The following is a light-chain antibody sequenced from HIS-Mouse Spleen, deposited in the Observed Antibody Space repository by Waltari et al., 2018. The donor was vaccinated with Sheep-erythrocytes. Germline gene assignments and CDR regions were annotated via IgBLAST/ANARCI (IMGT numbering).Light chain of an antibody. J-gene: IGLJ3*02. CDR2: EGS. CDR3: CSYAGSSTPWV. CDR1: TSPVGRYNF. Sequence: QSALTQPASVSGSPGQSITISCTGTTSPVGRYNFVPWYQQHPGKAPKLMIYEGSKRPSGVSNRFSGSKSGNTASLTISGLQAEDEADYYCCSYAGSSTPWVFGGGTKLTVL. V-gene: IGLV2-23*01.